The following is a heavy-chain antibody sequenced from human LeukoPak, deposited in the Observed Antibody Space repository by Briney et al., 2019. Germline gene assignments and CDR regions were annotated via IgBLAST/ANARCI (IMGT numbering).Heavy chain of an antibody. J-gene: IGHJ4*02. CDR1: GYTLTSYD. V-gene: IGHV1-8*01. CDR3: ARGRGSSYSGSYYFDY. D-gene: IGHD1-26*01. CDR2: MNPNSGNT. Sequence: ASVKVSCKASGYTLTSYDINWVRQATGQGLEWMGWMNPNSGNTGYAQKFQGRVTMTRNTSISTAYMELSSLRSEDTAVYYCARGRGSSYSGSYYFDYWGQGTLVTVSS.